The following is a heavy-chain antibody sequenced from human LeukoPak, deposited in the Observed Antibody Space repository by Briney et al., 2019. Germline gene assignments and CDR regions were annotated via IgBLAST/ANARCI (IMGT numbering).Heavy chain of an antibody. Sequence: SETLSLTCTVSGGSIRSYYWSWIRQPAGKGLEWIGRIYTSGSTNYNPSLTGRVTMSVDTSKNQFSLKLKYVTAADTAVYYCARGRRDILTGYYYYYMDVWGKGTTVTISS. V-gene: IGHV4-4*07. CDR3: ARGRRDILTGYYYYYMDV. CDR2: IYTSGST. CDR1: GGSIRSYY. J-gene: IGHJ6*03. D-gene: IGHD3-9*01.